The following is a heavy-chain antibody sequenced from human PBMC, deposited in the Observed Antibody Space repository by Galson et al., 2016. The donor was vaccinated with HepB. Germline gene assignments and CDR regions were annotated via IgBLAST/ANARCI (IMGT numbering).Heavy chain of an antibody. CDR1: GFTFSRFW. J-gene: IGHJ1*01. Sequence: SLRLSCAASGFTFSRFWMNWVRQAPGKGLEWVASIKEDGSKTSYVDSVKGRFTISRDNVENSLYLQMNSLRAEDTAVYYCARYGDEAGCNFQHWGQGTLVTVSS. CDR2: IKEDGSKT. V-gene: IGHV3-7*03. CDR3: ARYGDEAGCNFQH. D-gene: IGHD6-19*01.